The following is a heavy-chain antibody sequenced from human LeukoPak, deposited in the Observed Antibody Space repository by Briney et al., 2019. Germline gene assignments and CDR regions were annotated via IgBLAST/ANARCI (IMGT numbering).Heavy chain of an antibody. J-gene: IGHJ4*02. V-gene: IGHV3-11*04. Sequence: GSLRLSCAASGFTFSDYYMTWIRQAPGKRLEWVSYISGISSNIQYADSVKGRFTISRDNAKNSLYLQMNSLRAEDTAVYYCARDRWELRLDYWGQGTLVTVSS. CDR2: ISGISSNI. D-gene: IGHD1-26*01. CDR3: ARDRWELRLDY. CDR1: GFTFSDYY.